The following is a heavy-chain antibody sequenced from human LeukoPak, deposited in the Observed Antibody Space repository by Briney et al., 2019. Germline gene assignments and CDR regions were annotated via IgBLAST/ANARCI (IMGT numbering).Heavy chain of an antibody. CDR2: ISGSSSTI. CDR1: GFTFSNYN. CDR3: AKEPGDYYDSSGFDY. V-gene: IGHV3-48*04. Sequence: GGSLRLSCAASGFTFSNYNMNWVRQAPGKGLEWVSYISGSSSTIYYADSVKGRFTISRDNAKNSLYLQMNSLRAEDTALYYCAKEPGDYYDSSGFDYWGQGTLVTVSS. D-gene: IGHD3-22*01. J-gene: IGHJ4*02.